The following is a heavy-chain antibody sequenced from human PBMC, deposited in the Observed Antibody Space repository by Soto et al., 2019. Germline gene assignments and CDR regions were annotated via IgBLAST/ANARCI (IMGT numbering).Heavy chain of an antibody. D-gene: IGHD5-12*01. CDR3: ARADSGYDTSQRYGMDV. CDR1: GGTFSSYT. V-gene: IGHV1-69*02. J-gene: IGHJ6*02. Sequence: QVQLVQSGAEVKKPGSSVKVSCKASGGTFSSYTISWVRQAPGQGLEWMGRIIPILGIANYAQKFQGRVTITADKSTSTAYMELSSRRSEDTAVYYCARADSGYDTSQRYGMDVWGQGTTVTVSS. CDR2: IIPILGIA.